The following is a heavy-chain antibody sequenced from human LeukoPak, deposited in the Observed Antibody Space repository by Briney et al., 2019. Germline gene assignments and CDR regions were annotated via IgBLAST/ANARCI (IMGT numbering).Heavy chain of an antibody. D-gene: IGHD5-18*01. CDR1: GFTFSGYW. Sequence: GGSLRLSCAASGFTFSGYWMHWVRQAPGKGLVWVSRINGDGSGTNYDDSVKGRFTISRDNAKNTLYLQMSSLRAEDTAVYYCARGGYTYGPATLGALDIWGPGTMVPVSS. J-gene: IGHJ3*02. CDR3: ARGGYTYGPATLGALDI. V-gene: IGHV3-74*01. CDR2: INGDGSGT.